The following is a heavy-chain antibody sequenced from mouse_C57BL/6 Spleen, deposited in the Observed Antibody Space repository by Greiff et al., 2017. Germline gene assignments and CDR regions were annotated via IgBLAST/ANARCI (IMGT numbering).Heavy chain of an antibody. Sequence: VQLQQPGAELVKPGASVKLSCKASGYTFTSYWMPWVQQRPGQGLEWIEMIHPNSGSTNYNEKIKSKSTLTVDKSSTTAYMQLSSLTSEDSAVYYCARSDYYGSSRYAMDYWGQGTSVTVSS. J-gene: IGHJ4*01. CDR2: IHPNSGST. CDR1: GYTFTSYW. V-gene: IGHV1-64*01. CDR3: ARSDYYGSSRYAMDY. D-gene: IGHD1-1*01.